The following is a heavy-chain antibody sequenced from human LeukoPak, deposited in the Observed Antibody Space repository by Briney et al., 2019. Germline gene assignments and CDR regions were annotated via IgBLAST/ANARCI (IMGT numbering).Heavy chain of an antibody. CDR2: ISSSSTYI. CDR3: AKFAQRYCSGGSCHPFDY. V-gene: IGHV3-21*04. Sequence: GGSLRLSCAASGFTFSSYTMNWVRQAPGKGLEWVSSISSSSTYINYADSVKGRFTISRDNAKNSLYLQMNSLRAEDTAAYYCAKFAQRYCSGGSCHPFDYWGQGTLVTVSS. J-gene: IGHJ4*02. D-gene: IGHD2-15*01. CDR1: GFTFSSYT.